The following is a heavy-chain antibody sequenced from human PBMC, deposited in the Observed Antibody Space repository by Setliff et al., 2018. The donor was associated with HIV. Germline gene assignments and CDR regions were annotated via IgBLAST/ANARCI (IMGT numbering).Heavy chain of an antibody. J-gene: IGHJ3*02. D-gene: IGHD3-10*01. CDR3: ARERDYGSGAFDI. Sequence: ASVKVSCKASGYTFTSYGISWVRRAPGQGLEWMGWISAYNGNTNYAQKLQGRVTMTTDTSTSTAYMVLRSLRSEDTAVYYCARERDYGSGAFDIWGQGTMVTVSS. CDR2: ISAYNGNT. V-gene: IGHV1-18*01. CDR1: GYTFTSYG.